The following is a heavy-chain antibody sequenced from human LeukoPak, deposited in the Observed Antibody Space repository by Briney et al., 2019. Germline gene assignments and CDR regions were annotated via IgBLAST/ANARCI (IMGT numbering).Heavy chain of an antibody. CDR1: GGTFSSYA. D-gene: IGHD6-19*01. J-gene: IGHJ6*03. Sequence: ASVKVSCKASGGTFSSYAISWVRQAPGQGLEWMGGIIPIFGTANYAQKFQGRVTITADKSTSTAYMELSSLRSEDTAVYYCARGGSGWGYYYYYYMDVWGKGTTVTVSS. V-gene: IGHV1-69*06. CDR3: ARGGSGWGYYYYYYMDV. CDR2: IIPIFGTA.